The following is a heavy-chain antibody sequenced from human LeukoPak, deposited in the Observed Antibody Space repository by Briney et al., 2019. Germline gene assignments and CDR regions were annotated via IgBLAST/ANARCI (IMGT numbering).Heavy chain of an antibody. CDR1: GFTFSTYW. D-gene: IGHD6-19*01. CDR3: ARDSSGWYYNWFGP. Sequence: PGGSLRLSCAASGFTFSTYWMHWVRQAPGKGLVWVSRINTDGSRTSYADSVKGRFTISRDNAKNTLYLQMNSLRAEDTAVYYCARDSSGWYYNWFGPWGQGTLVTVSS. V-gene: IGHV3-74*01. J-gene: IGHJ5*02. CDR2: INTDGSRT.